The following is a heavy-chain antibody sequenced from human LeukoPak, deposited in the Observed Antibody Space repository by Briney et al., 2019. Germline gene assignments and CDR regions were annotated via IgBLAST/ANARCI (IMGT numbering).Heavy chain of an antibody. D-gene: IGHD3-3*01. CDR2: IIPIFGTA. CDR1: GGTFSSYA. CDR3: ARDRAVGGRFLEWLLFGAFDI. V-gene: IGHV1-69*05. J-gene: IGHJ3*02. Sequence: SVKVSCKASGGTFSSYAISWVRQAPGQGLEWMGGIIPIFGTANYAQKFQGRVTITTDESTSTAYMELSSLRSEDTAVYYCARDRAVGGRFLEWLLFGAFDIWGQGTMVTVSS.